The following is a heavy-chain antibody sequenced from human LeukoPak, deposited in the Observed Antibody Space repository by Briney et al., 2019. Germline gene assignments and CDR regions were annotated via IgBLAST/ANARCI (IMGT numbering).Heavy chain of an antibody. D-gene: IGHD3-22*01. CDR1: GGSISSYY. J-gene: IGHJ5*02. Sequence: PSETLSLTCTVSGGSISSYYWSWIRQPPGKRLEWIGYIYYSGSTNYNPSLKSRVTISVDTSKNQFSLKLSSVTAADTAVYYCARDRMGYDSSGYYWSGWFDPWGQGTLVTVSS. V-gene: IGHV4-59*01. CDR2: IYYSGST. CDR3: ARDRMGYDSSGYYWSGWFDP.